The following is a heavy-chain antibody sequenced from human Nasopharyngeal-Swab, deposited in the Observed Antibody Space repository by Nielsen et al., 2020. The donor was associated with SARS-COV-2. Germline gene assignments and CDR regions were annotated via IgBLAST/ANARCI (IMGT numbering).Heavy chain of an antibody. CDR2: INPNSGGT. CDR1: GYTFTDYY. D-gene: IGHD3-22*01. Sequence: ASVKVSYKASGYTFTDYYMQWVRQAPGQGLEWMGRINPNSGGTNYAQKFQGRVTMTRDTSISTAYMELSRLRSGDTAVYYCARDNFYNSSGYYSPDYWGQGTLVTVSS. V-gene: IGHV1-2*06. CDR3: ARDNFYNSSGYYSPDY. J-gene: IGHJ4*02.